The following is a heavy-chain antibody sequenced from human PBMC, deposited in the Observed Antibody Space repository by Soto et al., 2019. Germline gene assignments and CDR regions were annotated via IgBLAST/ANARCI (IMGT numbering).Heavy chain of an antibody. CDR2: ISSSSSTI. CDR1: GLTFSSYS. D-gene: IGHD6-13*01. J-gene: IGHJ4*02. CDR3: ARVCSSSWSYFDY. Sequence: GGSLRLSCAASGLTFSSYSMNWVRQAQGKGLEWVSYISSSSSTIYYADSVKGRFTISRDTHKNSLYLQMNSLRDGDMSVYYCARVCSSSWSYFDYWGQGTLVTAPQ. V-gene: IGHV3-48*02.